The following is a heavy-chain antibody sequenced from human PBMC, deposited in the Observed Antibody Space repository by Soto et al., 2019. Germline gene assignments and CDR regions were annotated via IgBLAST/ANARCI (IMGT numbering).Heavy chain of an antibody. CDR2: MNPNSDNT. D-gene: IGHD2-15*01. Sequence: ASVKVSCKASGYTFTGYDINWVRQATGQGLEWMGWMNPNSDNTDYAQKFQGRVTMTRNTSISTAYMELSSLRSEDTAVYYCAREFCSGGSCYPHYYGMDVWGQGTTVTVSS. CDR1: GYTFTGYD. CDR3: AREFCSGGSCYPHYYGMDV. V-gene: IGHV1-8*01. J-gene: IGHJ6*02.